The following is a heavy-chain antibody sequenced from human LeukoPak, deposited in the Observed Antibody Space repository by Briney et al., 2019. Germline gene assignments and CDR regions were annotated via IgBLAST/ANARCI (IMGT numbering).Heavy chain of an antibody. Sequence: SETLSLTCAVYGGSFSGYYWSWIRQPPGKGLEWIGYIYYSGSIYYNPSLKSRVTISVDTSKNQFSLKLSSVTAADTAVYYCARAPYFFDSSGYYPVYYYYGMDVWGQGTTVTVSS. J-gene: IGHJ6*02. D-gene: IGHD3-22*01. V-gene: IGHV4-30-4*08. CDR2: IYYSGSI. CDR3: ARAPYFFDSSGYYPVYYYYGMDV. CDR1: GGSFSGYY.